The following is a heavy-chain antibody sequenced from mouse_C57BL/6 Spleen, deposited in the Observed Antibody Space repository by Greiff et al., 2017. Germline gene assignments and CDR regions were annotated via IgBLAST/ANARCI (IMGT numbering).Heavy chain of an antibody. CDR3: ARRYYDPHYAMDY. CDR2: IYPGSGST. V-gene: IGHV1-55*01. D-gene: IGHD2-4*01. CDR1: GYTFTSYW. Sequence: VQLQQPGAELVKPGASVKMSCKASGYTFTSYWITWVKQRPGQGLEWIGDIYPGSGSTNYNEKFKSKATLTVDTSSSTAYMQLSSLTSEDSAVYYCARRYYDPHYAMDYWGQGTSVTVSS. J-gene: IGHJ4*01.